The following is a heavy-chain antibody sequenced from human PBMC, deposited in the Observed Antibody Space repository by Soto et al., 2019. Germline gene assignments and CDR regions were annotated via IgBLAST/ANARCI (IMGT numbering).Heavy chain of an antibody. CDR2: IWYDGSNK. Sequence: GGSLRLSCAASGFTFSSYGMHWVRQAPGKGLEWVAVIWYDGSNKYCDDSVKGRFTISRDNSKNTLYLQMNSLRAEDTAVYYCAAYDSSSYYYVSMDVWGQGTTVTVSS. J-gene: IGHJ6*02. D-gene: IGHD3-22*01. CDR3: AAYDSSSYYYVSMDV. V-gene: IGHV3-33*01. CDR1: GFTFSSYG.